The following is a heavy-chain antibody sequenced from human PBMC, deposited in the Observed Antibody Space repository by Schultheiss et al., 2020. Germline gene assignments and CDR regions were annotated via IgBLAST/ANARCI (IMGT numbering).Heavy chain of an antibody. CDR1: GLDFGDYA. CDR3: VADDYGYFAEFDY. J-gene: IGHJ4*02. CDR2: INGGGETT. V-gene: IGHV3-23*01. D-gene: IGHD3-16*01. Sequence: GESLKISCTASGLDFGDYALTWVRQAPGKGLEWLSSINGGGETTYYRDSVKGRFTISRDNSKNTLFLQLSDLRAEDTAIYYCVADDYGYFAEFDYWGQGTVVTVSS.